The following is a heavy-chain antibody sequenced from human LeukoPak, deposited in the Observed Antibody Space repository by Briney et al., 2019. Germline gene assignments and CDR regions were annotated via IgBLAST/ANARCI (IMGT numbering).Heavy chain of an antibody. V-gene: IGHV1-69*13. CDR2: IIPIFGTA. CDR1: GGTFSSYA. Sequence: SVKVSCKASGGTFSSYAISWVRQAPGQGLEWMGGIIPIFGTANYAQKFQGRVTITADESTSTAYMELSSLRSEDTAVYYCARVSQASHRCCSAGSCYRNSFDYWGQGTLVTVSS. D-gene: IGHD2-15*01. J-gene: IGHJ4*02. CDR3: ARVSQASHRCCSAGSCYRNSFDY.